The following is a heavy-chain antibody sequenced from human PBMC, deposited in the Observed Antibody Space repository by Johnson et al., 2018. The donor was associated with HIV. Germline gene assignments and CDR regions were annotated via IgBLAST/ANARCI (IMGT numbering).Heavy chain of an antibody. D-gene: IGHD1-7*01. J-gene: IGHJ3*02. V-gene: IGHV3-73*01. Sequence: VQLVESGGGLLKPGGSLKFSCAASGFTFSGSAMNWVRQASGKGLEWVGRIRSKVNTYATAYAASVKGRFIISRDDSKNTLYLQMNSLRAEDTAVYYCARERITRTTRAFDIWGQGTMVTVSS. CDR1: GFTFSGSA. CDR2: IRSKVNTYAT. CDR3: ARERITRTTRAFDI.